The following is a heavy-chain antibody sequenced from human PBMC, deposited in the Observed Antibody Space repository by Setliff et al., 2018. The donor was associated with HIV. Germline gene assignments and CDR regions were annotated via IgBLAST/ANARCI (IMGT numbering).Heavy chain of an antibody. J-gene: IGHJ3*02. CDR3: ARDGNGAFDM. V-gene: IGHV3-23*01. CDR2: ITGSGDST. D-gene: IGHD1-26*01. CDR1: GFTFSSYA. Sequence: GGSLRLSCAASGFTFSSYAMTWVRQAPGKGLEWVSSITGSGDSTYYADSVKGRFTISRDNAKNMLYLQINSLRAEDTAVYYCARDGNGAFDMWGQGTLVTVSS.